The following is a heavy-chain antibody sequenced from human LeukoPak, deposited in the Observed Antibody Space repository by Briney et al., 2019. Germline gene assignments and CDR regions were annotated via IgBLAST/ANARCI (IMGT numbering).Heavy chain of an antibody. CDR1: GYTFTSYA. J-gene: IGHJ6*03. CDR3: ARGGQLLSLSYYYYMDV. D-gene: IGHD3-10*01. CDR2: INAGNGNT. V-gene: IGHV1-3*03. Sequence: GASVKVSCKASGYTFTSYAMHWVRQAPGQRLEWMGWINAGNGNTKYSQEFQGRVTITRDTSASTAYMELSSLRSEDMAVYHCARGGQLLSLSYYYYMDVWGKGTTVTVSS.